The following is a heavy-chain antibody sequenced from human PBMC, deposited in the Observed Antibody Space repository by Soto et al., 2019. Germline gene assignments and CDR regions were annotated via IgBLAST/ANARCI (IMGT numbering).Heavy chain of an antibody. CDR2: IGTAGDT. CDR1: GFTFSSYD. D-gene: IGHD6-19*01. J-gene: IGHJ4*02. Sequence: EVQLVESGGGLVQPGGSLRLSCAASGFTFSSYDMHWVRQPTGKGLEWVSAIGTAGDTYYAGSVKGRFTISRENAKNSLYLQMNSLRADDTAVYYCAREQPTSEPAVGALDYFGQGTLVTVSS. CDR3: AREQPTSEPAVGALDY. V-gene: IGHV3-13*01.